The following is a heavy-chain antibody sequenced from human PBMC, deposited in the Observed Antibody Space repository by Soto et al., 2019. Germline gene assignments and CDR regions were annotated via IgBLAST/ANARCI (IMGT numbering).Heavy chain of an antibody. CDR1: GFTFSSYA. CDR3: AKFGMATTKRSTPYYIDY. Sequence: EVQLLESGGGLVQPGGSLRLSCAASGFTFSSYAMSWVRQAPGKGLEWVSSISGSGGGTYYADSVKGRFTFSRDNSKNMLYLQMNSLRAEDTAVYYCAKFGMATTKRSTPYYIDYWGHGALVTVCS. J-gene: IGHJ4*01. CDR2: ISGSGGGT. V-gene: IGHV3-23*01. D-gene: IGHD1-1*01.